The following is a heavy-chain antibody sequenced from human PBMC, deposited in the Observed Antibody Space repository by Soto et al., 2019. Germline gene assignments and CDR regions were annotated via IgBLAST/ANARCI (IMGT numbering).Heavy chain of an antibody. Sequence: EVQLVESGGGLVQPGGSLRLSCAASGFTFSDPYMDWVRQAPGKGLEWVGRTRNKANSYTTEYAASVKGRFTISRDDSRNSLYLQMNSLKTEDPAVYYCARNMTNSWYFDLWGRGTLVTVS. J-gene: IGHJ2*01. V-gene: IGHV3-72*01. D-gene: IGHD4-17*01. CDR2: TRNKANSYTT. CDR3: ARNMTNSWYFDL. CDR1: GFTFSDPY.